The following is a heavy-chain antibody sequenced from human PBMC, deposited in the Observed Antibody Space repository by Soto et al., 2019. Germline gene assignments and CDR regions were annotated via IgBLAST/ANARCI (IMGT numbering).Heavy chain of an antibody. CDR2: IYGVGRT. J-gene: IGHJ5*02. D-gene: IGHD6-13*01. Sequence: PSETLSLTGNVSGTSISTSYWNWIRQPPGRGLQWIGYIYGVGRTKYNPSLKSRVTLSVDKLKNQVSLKLSSVTATDTAVYYCARYFGSSSWYLVDPWGQGALVTVSS. V-gene: IGHV4-59*01. CDR3: ARYFGSSSWYLVDP. CDR1: GTSISTSY.